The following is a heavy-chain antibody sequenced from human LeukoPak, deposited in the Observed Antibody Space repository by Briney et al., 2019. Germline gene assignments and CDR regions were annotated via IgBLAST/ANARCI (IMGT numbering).Heavy chain of an antibody. CDR2: ISGSGGDT. CDR1: GFTFSSYA. Sequence: PGGSLRLSCAASGFTFSSYAMSWVRQAPGKGLEWVSVISGSGGDTYYADSVKGRFTISRDNSKNTLYLQMNTLRAEDTAVYYCAINIIAAAGMMDYWGQGTLVTVSS. D-gene: IGHD6-13*01. J-gene: IGHJ4*02. CDR3: AINIIAAAGMMDY. V-gene: IGHV3-23*01.